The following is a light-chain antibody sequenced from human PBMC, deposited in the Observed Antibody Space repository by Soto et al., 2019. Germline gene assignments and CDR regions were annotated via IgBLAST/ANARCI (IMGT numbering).Light chain of an antibody. CDR3: QHYNSYSEA. CDR1: QTISSW. Sequence: DIQMTQSHSTLSGSVGDRVTITCRASQTISSWLAWYQQTPGKAPKLLIYKASTLKSGVPSRFSGSGSGTEFTLTISSLQPDDFATYYCQHYNSYSEAFGQGTKVDIK. V-gene: IGKV1-5*03. CDR2: KAS. J-gene: IGKJ1*01.